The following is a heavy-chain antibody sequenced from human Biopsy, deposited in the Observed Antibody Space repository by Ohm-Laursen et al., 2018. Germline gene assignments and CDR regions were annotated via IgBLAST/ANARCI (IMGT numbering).Heavy chain of an antibody. J-gene: IGHJ5*02. CDR3: ARGDYFDSNGYFWFDP. Sequence: TLSLTCTVSGGSISSGGSYWSWIRQRPGKGLEGIGYIFNSANTYYNPSLKNLITISGDTSKNQFSLKLKSVTAADTAVYYCARGDYFDSNGYFWFDPWGQGTLVTVSS. V-gene: IGHV4-31*01. CDR1: GGSISSGGSY. D-gene: IGHD3-22*01. CDR2: IFNSANT.